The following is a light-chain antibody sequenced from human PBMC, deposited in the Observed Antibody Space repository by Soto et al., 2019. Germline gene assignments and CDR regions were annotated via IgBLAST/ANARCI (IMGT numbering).Light chain of an antibody. CDR1: HILLHKNKNTY. Sequence: DVVLTQSPLSLPVTLGRPASISCSSIHILLHKNKNTYFNWYLQRPGQSPQLLIYRLSHRASGVPDRFRGSGSGTDFTLKISRVEAEDVGVYYCMQRIASPTFGQGTRLEIK. CDR3: MQRIASPT. CDR2: RLS. V-gene: IGKV2-40*01. J-gene: IGKJ5*01.